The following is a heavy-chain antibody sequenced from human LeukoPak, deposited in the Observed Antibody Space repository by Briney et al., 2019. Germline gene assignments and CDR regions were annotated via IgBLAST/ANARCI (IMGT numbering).Heavy chain of an antibody. J-gene: IGHJ6*03. CDR1: GFTFSSYE. V-gene: IGHV3-48*03. CDR2: ISSSGSTI. Sequence: AGGSLRLSCAASGFTFSSYEMNWVRQASGKGLEWVSYISSSGSTIYYADSVKGRFTISRDNVKNSLYLQMSSLRAEDTAVYYCARVSYTMVRGVGYMDVWGKGTTVTISS. CDR3: ARVSYTMVRGVGYMDV. D-gene: IGHD3-10*01.